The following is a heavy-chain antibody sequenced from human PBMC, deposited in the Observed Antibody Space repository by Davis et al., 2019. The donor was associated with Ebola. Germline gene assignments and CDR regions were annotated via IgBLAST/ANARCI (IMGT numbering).Heavy chain of an antibody. D-gene: IGHD3-16*01. V-gene: IGHV4-34*01. Sequence: MPSETLSLTCTVSGGSISSYYWSWIRQPPGKGLEWIGEINHSGSTNYNPSLKSRVTISVDTSKNQFSLKLSSVTAADTAVYYCARGPRFIPRGEFDYWGQGTLVTVSS. CDR2: INHSGST. J-gene: IGHJ4*02. CDR3: ARGPRFIPRGEFDY. CDR1: GGSISSYY.